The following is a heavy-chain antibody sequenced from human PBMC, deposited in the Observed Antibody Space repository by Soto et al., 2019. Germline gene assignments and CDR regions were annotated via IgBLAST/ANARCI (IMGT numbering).Heavy chain of an antibody. CDR3: AREVGRGSGSYYLDY. D-gene: IGHD3-16*01. J-gene: IGHJ4*02. V-gene: IGHV3-74*03. CDR1: GFTFSMYW. CDR2: INGDGTDT. Sequence: EVQLVESGGGLVQPGGSLRLSCAASGFTFSMYWMHWVRQAPGKGLLWVSRINGDGTDTTYADSVKGRFTISRDNAKNTVYLQMNGLRAEDTAVYYCAREVGRGSGSYYLDYWGQETLVTGSS.